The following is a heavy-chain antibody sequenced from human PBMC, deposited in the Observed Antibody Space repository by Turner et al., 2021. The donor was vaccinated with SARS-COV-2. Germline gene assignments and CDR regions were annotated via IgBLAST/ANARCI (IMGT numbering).Heavy chain of an antibody. CDR3: ARDPSNTSGRYQYFDY. J-gene: IGHJ4*02. CDR1: GYIFTNQG. CDR2: ISYYNGDT. V-gene: IGHV1-18*01. D-gene: IGHD6-19*01. Sequence: QVQLVQSGAEVKKPGASVKVSCQASGYIFTNQGISWVGQATGQGLEWMGWISYYNGDTKYAEKLKGRVTMTKDTSTGTAYMEVTSLRSDDTDVYYCARDPSNTSGRYQYFDYWGQGTLVTVSS.